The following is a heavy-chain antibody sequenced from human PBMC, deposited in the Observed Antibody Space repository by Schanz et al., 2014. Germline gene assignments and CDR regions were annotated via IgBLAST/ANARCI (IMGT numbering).Heavy chain of an antibody. D-gene: IGHD5-12*01. CDR3: AREMLDIVATMDDDAFDI. CDR1: GYTFTDYY. V-gene: IGHV1-2*02. CDR2: IYLSDGST. J-gene: IGHJ3*02. Sequence: QVQLVQSGAEVKKPGASVKVSCKASGYTFTDYYIHWVRQAPGQGLEWMGRIYLSDGSTRYAQKFQGRVTMTRDTSISTAYMEMSRLISDDTAVYYCAREMLDIVATMDDDAFDIWGQGTMVTVS.